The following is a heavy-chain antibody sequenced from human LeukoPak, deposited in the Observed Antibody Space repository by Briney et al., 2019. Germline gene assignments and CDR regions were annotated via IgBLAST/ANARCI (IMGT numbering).Heavy chain of an antibody. CDR3: VRESEYYFDHSASFDY. D-gene: IGHD3-22*01. Sequence: GRSLRLSCAASGFTFTAYLIHWVRQAPGKGLEWVAVMSSDGDAMFYADSVKGRFTISRDNSKNTLYLQMNSLRAEDTAVYYCVRESEYYFDHSASFDYWGQGTLVTVSS. CDR2: MSSDGDAM. J-gene: IGHJ4*02. CDR1: GFTFTAYL. V-gene: IGHV3-30-3*01.